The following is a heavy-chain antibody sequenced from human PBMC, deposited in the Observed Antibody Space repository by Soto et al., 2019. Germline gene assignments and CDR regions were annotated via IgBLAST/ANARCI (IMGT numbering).Heavy chain of an antibody. V-gene: IGHV4-61*01. Sequence: SETLSLTCTVPGGSVNIGTYYWSWIRQPPGKGLELVGYMFNGGSANYNPSLKSRVAISVDMSQNQFSLKLTSVTAADTAVYYCARHGAIYSNSWYDFDYWGQGTLVTVSS. CDR2: MFNGGSA. CDR1: GGSVNIGTYY. J-gene: IGHJ4*02. D-gene: IGHD5-18*01. CDR3: ARHGAIYSNSWYDFDY.